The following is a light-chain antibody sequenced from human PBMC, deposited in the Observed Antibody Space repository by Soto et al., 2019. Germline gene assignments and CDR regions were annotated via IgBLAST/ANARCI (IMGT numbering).Light chain of an antibody. J-gene: IGKJ4*01. Sequence: DIVMTQSPDSLAVSLGERATINCKSSQSVLYSSKNKNYLAWYQQKPRQPPKLLISWASTRESGVSDRFSGSGSGTDFTLTISSLQADDVAVYYCQQYYSTPLTFGGGTKVEIK. CDR2: WAS. V-gene: IGKV4-1*01. CDR1: QSVLYSSKNKNY. CDR3: QQYYSTPLT.